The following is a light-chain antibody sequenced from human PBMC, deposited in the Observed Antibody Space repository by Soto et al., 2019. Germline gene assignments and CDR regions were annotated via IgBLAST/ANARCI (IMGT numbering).Light chain of an antibody. CDR3: QQYSSYSFT. J-gene: IGKJ3*01. V-gene: IGKV1-5*01. Sequence: IQMTQSPSTLSASVGDRVTITCRASQSIGSWLAWYQQRPGKAPKVLIYDASSLESGVPSRLSGSGSGTEFTLTISSLQPDDFATYYCQQYSSYSFTFGPGTKVEIK. CDR2: DAS. CDR1: QSIGSW.